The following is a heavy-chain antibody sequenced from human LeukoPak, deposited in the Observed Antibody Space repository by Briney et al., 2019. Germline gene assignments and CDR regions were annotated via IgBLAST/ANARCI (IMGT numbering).Heavy chain of an antibody. D-gene: IGHD3-22*01. Sequence: GGSLRLSCAGSRLPFSTAWMTWVRQALGKGLEWVGRIKSRADGGTTDYAAPVKGRFAISRDDSKSTVYLQMNSLRTEDTAVYYCTTPVHYSDSRFDFWGQGTLVTVSS. J-gene: IGHJ4*02. V-gene: IGHV3-15*01. CDR2: IKSRADGGTT. CDR1: RLPFSTAW. CDR3: TTPVHYSDSRFDF.